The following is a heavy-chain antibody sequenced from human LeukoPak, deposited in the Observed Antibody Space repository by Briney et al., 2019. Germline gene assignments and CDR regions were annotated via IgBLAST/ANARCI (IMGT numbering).Heavy chain of an antibody. CDR3: ARPYSSSWGELGY. V-gene: IGHV3-43D*03. D-gene: IGHD6-13*01. Sequence: PGGSLRLSCAASGFTFDDNAMHWVRQAPGKGLEWVSLITWDGDSTYYADSVKGRFTISRDNINNSLYLQMNSLRPEDTALYYCARPYSSSWGELGYWGQGTLVTVSS. J-gene: IGHJ4*02. CDR1: GFTFDDNA. CDR2: ITWDGDST.